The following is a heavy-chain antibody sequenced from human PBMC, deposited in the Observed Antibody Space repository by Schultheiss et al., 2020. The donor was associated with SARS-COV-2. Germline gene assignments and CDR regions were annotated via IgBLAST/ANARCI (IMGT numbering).Heavy chain of an antibody. CDR1: GFTFSSYE. Sequence: GGSLRLSCAASGFTFSSYEMNWVRQAPGKGLEWVSYISSSGSTIYYADSVKGRFTISRDNAKNTLYLQMNSLRAEDTAVYYCARDDYGMDVWGQGTTVTVSS. CDR2: ISSSGSTI. J-gene: IGHJ6*02. V-gene: IGHV3-48*03. CDR3: ARDDYGMDV.